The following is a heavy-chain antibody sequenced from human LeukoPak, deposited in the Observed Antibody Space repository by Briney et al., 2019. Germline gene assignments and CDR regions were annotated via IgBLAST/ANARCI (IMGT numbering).Heavy chain of an antibody. CDR3: ARDPYNGNYGDSYYYYMDV. Sequence: GGSLRLSCAASGFTFSSYEMNWVRQAPGKGLEWVSYISSGGTGKYYADSVKGRFTISRDNAKNSLYLQMNNLRAEDTAIYYCARDPYNGNYGDSYYYYMDVWGKGTTVTISS. CDR2: ISSGGTGK. CDR1: GFTFSSYE. V-gene: IGHV3-48*03. J-gene: IGHJ6*03. D-gene: IGHD1-26*01.